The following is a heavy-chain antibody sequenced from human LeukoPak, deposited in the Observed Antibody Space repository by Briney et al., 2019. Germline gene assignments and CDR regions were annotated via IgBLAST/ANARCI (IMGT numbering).Heavy chain of an antibody. V-gene: IGHV3-33*01. J-gene: IGHJ3*02. Sequence: GGSLRLSCAGSGFTFSSYGMHWVRQAPGKGLEWVAVISADGTHEDYIDSVKGRFTISRDNSKNALYLQMNSLRADDTAVYYCAINHYGSNSDIFDIWGQGTMVTVSS. CDR2: ISADGTHE. CDR1: GFTFSSYG. D-gene: IGHD3-10*01. CDR3: AINHYGSNSDIFDI.